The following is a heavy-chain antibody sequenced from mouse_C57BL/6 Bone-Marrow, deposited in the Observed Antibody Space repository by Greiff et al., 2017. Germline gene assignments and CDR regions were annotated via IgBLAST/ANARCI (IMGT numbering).Heavy chain of an antibody. CDR2: ISYDGSN. D-gene: IGHD4-1*01. CDR3: SRDHLGRGAWFAY. CDR1: GYSITSGYY. V-gene: IGHV3-6*01. J-gene: IGHJ3*01. Sequence: EVKLVESGPGLVKPSQSLSLTCSVTGYSITSGYYWNWIRQFPGNKLEWMGYISYDGSNNYNPSLKNRISITRDTSKNHFFLKLNSVTTEDTATYYCSRDHLGRGAWFAYWGQGTLVTVSA.